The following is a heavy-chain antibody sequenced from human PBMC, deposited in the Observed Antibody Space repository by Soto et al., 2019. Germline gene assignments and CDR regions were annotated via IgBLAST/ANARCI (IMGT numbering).Heavy chain of an antibody. CDR1: GGSISSGGYY. V-gene: IGHV4-31*03. J-gene: IGHJ4*02. CDR2: IYYSGST. CDR3: ARDAGPYCSSTSCYDVINYFDY. D-gene: IGHD2-2*01. Sequence: TSETLSLTCTVSGGSISSGGYYWSWIRQHPGKGLEWIGYIYYSGSTYYNPSLKSRVTISVDTSKNQFSLKLSSVTAADTAVYYCARDAGPYCSSTSCYDVINYFDYWGQGTLVTVSS.